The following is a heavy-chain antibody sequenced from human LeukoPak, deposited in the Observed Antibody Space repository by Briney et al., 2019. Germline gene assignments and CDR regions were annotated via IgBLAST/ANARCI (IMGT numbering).Heavy chain of an antibody. J-gene: IGHJ4*02. D-gene: IGHD5-12*01. CDR3: AKGGYDYVEIGYFDY. V-gene: IGHV3-23*01. Sequence: GGSLRLSCVASGFSYSNYAMSWVRQAPGKGLEWVSLIVASSGSTFYADSVKGRFTISRDKSKNTLYLQMSSLRAEDTAVYYCAKGGYDYVEIGYFDYWGQGALVTVSS. CDR1: GFSYSNYA. CDR2: IVASSGST.